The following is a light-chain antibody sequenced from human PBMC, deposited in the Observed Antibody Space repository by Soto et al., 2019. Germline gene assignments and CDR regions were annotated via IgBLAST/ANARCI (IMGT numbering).Light chain of an antibody. CDR2: GAS. J-gene: IGKJ2*01. Sequence: EIVLTQSPGTLSLSPGERATLSCRASQSVSSSYLAWYQQKPGQAPRLPIYGASSRATGIPDRFSGSGSGTDFTLTISRLEPEDFGVYYCQQYGSSPQTFGQGTKLEIK. CDR1: QSVSSSY. V-gene: IGKV3-20*01. CDR3: QQYGSSPQT.